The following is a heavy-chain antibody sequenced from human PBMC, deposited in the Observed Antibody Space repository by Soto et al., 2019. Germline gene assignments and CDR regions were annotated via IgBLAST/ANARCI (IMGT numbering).Heavy chain of an antibody. D-gene: IGHD2-15*01. V-gene: IGHV3-30*04. Sequence: PGGSLRLSCAASGFTFTGYAMHWVRQAPGKGLEWVAFISDDGRSDYYADSLMGRFTISRDNSKNTLYLQMNSLRAEDTAVYYCARDGYCSGGSCYSVPVFDYWGQGTLVTVSS. CDR2: ISDDGRSD. J-gene: IGHJ4*02. CDR3: ARDGYCSGGSCYSVPVFDY. CDR1: GFTFTGYA.